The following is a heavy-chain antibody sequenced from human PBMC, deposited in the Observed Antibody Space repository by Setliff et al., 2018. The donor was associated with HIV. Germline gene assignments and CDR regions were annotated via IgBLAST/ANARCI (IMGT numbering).Heavy chain of an antibody. CDR2: IQNDGSAT. CDR3: AREGSDHGTYYFDY. J-gene: IGHJ4*02. D-gene: IGHD1-26*01. CDR1: GFSFSDYW. V-gene: IGHV3-74*01. Sequence: GGSLRLSCKVSGFSFSDYWMHWVRRVPGKGLVWVSHIQNDGSATWYADSGKGRFTISRDNARNTLYLQMNSLRADDTGVYYCAREGSDHGTYYFDYWGQGTPVTVSS.